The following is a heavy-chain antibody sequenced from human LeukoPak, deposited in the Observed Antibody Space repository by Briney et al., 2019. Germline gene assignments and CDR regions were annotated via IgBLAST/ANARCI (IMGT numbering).Heavy chain of an antibody. CDR1: GFTFSDYT. Sequence: GGSLRLSCAASGFTFSDYTMNWVRQAPGKGLEWVSSIGSVTTYIYYADSVKGRFTISRDNAKNSLSLQMSSLRAEDTAVYYCARAIAVAGPYYFDYWGQGTLVTVSS. J-gene: IGHJ4*02. D-gene: IGHD6-19*01. CDR2: IGSVTTYI. CDR3: ARAIAVAGPYYFDY. V-gene: IGHV3-21*01.